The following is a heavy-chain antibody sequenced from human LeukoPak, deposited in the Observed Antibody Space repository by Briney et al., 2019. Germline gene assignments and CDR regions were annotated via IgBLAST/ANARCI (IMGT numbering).Heavy chain of an antibody. V-gene: IGHV3-21*01. CDR3: ARVEGYCSSTSCPANY. J-gene: IGHJ4*02. CDR2: ISSSSSYI. Sequence: GGSLRLSCAASGFTFSSYSMNWVRQAPGKGLEWVSSISSSSSYISYADSVKGRFTISRDNAKNSLYLQMNSLRAEDTAVYYCARVEGYCSSTSCPANYWGQGTLVTVSS. D-gene: IGHD2-2*01. CDR1: GFTFSSYS.